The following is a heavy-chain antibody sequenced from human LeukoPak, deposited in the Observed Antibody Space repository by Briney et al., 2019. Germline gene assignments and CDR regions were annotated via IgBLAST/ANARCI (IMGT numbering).Heavy chain of an antibody. V-gene: IGHV3-66*02. D-gene: IGHD4-17*01. CDR2: IYSGGST. CDR1: GFTVSSNY. CDR3: ATGTYGDYLDY. J-gene: IGHJ4*02. Sequence: PGGSLRLSCAASGFTVSSNYMSWVRQAPGKWLEWVSVIYSGGSTYYADSVKGRFTISRDNSRNTLYLQMNSLRAEDTAVYYCATGTYGDYLDYWGQGTLVTVSS.